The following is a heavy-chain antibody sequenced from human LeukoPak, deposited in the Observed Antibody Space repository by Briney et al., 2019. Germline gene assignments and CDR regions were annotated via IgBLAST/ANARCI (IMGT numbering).Heavy chain of an antibody. V-gene: IGHV3-30*02. J-gene: IGHJ4*02. D-gene: IGHD5-18*01. CDR3: AKERDTAMVTIDY. CDR1: GFTFSSYW. CDR2: IRYDGSNK. Sequence: AGGSLRLSCAASGFTFSSYWMHWVRQAPGKGLEWVAFIRYDGSNKYYADSVKGRFTISRDNSKNTLYLQMNSLRAEDTAVYYCAKERDTAMVTIDYWGQGTLVTVSS.